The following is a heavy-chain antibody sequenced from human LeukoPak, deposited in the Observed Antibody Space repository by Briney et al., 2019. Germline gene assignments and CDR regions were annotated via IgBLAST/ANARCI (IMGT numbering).Heavy chain of an antibody. J-gene: IGHJ2*01. Sequence: GESLRLSCAASGFTFSSYGMHWVRQAPGKGLEWVAVIWYDGSNKYYADSVKGRFTISRDNSKNTLYLRMNSLRAEDTAVYYCARDYLDWYFDLWGRGTLVTVSS. V-gene: IGHV3-33*01. CDR1: GFTFSSYG. CDR3: ARDYLDWYFDL. CDR2: IWYDGSNK.